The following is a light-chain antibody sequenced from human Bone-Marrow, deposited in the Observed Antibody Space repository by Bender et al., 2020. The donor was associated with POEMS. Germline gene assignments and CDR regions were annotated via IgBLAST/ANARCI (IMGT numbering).Light chain of an antibody. CDR1: SSDIGGSNY. CDR3: SSYATSDKYF. Sequence: QSALTQPPSASGSPGQSVTISCTGTSSDIGGSNYVSWYQQHPGKVPKVMIYEVSKRPSGVPDRFSCSKSGSTASLTVSGLQPEDEADYYCSSYATSDKYFFGTGTKVTVL. V-gene: IGLV2-8*01. J-gene: IGLJ1*01. CDR2: EVS.